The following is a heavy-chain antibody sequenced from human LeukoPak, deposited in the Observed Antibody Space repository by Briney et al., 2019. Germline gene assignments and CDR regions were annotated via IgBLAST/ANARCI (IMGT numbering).Heavy chain of an antibody. V-gene: IGHV3-30*02. CDR2: IRYDGSNK. CDR1: GFTFSSYG. CDR3: AKVGPEYYYYMDV. Sequence: GGSLRLSCAVSGFTFSSYGMHWVRQAPGKGLEWVAFIRYDGSNKYYTDSVKGRFTISRDNSKNTLYLQMNSLRAEDTAVYYCAKVGPEYYYYMDVWGKGTTVTVSS. J-gene: IGHJ6*03. D-gene: IGHD1-14*01.